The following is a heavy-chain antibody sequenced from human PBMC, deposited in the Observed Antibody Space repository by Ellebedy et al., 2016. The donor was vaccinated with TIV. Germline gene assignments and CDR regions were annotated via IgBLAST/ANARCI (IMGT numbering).Heavy chain of an antibody. J-gene: IGHJ5*02. CDR3: AKSFTANWFDP. V-gene: IGHV3-48*01. Sequence: GESLKISCAASGFTFSSYSINWVRQAPGKGLEWVSYISSSSNTIYYADSVKGRFTISRDNAKNSLYLQMNSLRAEDTAVYYCAKSFTANWFDPWGQGTLVTVSS. CDR2: ISSSSNTI. CDR1: GFTFSSYS.